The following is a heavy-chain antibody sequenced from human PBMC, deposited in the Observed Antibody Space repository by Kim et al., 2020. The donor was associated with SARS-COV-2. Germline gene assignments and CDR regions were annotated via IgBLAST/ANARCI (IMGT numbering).Heavy chain of an antibody. CDR2: IYYSGST. D-gene: IGHD3-3*01. CDR3: ARSDFWRVVDV. J-gene: IGHJ6*02. Sequence: SETLSLTCTVSGGSISSYYWSWIRQPPGKGLEWIGYIYYSGSTNYNPSLKSRVTISVDTSKNQFSLKLSSVTAADTAVYYCARSDFWRVVDVWVQGTTVTVSS. V-gene: IGHV4-59*08. CDR1: GGSISSYY.